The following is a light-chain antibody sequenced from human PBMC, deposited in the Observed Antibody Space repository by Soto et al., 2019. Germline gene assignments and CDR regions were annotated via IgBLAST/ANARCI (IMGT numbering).Light chain of an antibody. CDR1: QSVSSSY. CDR2: GAS. J-gene: IGKJ4*01. Sequence: EIVLTQSPGTLSLSPGVRATLSCRASQSVSSSYLAWYQQKPGQAPRLLIYGASSRATGIPDRFSGSGSGTDFTLTISILEPEDFAVYYCQQYGSSPPLITFGGGNKVEI. V-gene: IGKV3-20*01. CDR3: QQYGSSPPLIT.